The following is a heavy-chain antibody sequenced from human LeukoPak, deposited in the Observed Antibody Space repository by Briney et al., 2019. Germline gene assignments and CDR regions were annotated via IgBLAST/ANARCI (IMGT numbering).Heavy chain of an antibody. J-gene: IGHJ6*03. CDR3: ARLGSVGYYNYQYMDI. Sequence: KPSETLSLTCAVYGGSFSGYYWSWIRQPPGKGLEWIGEINDIGNTNYDPSLRSRVTISVDTSKNQFSLSLTSVTAADTAVYFCARLGSVGYYNYQYMDIWGNGTTVTVSS. CDR2: INDIGNT. CDR1: GGSFSGYY. D-gene: IGHD3-10*01. V-gene: IGHV4-34*01.